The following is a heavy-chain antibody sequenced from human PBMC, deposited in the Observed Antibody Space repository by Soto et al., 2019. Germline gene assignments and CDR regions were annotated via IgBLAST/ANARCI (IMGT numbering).Heavy chain of an antibody. Sequence: ASVNVSCKTSGDTFTNFGLSWVRQAPGQGLECMGWIATYNTNRNYAQKFQGRLTLTTDTSTSTAYMELKSLGYDDTAVYYCARVLRGVVNWFDPWGQGTLVTVSS. J-gene: IGHJ5*02. CDR3: ARVLRGVVNWFDP. CDR2: IATYNTNR. V-gene: IGHV1-18*01. D-gene: IGHD3-10*01. CDR1: GDTFTNFG.